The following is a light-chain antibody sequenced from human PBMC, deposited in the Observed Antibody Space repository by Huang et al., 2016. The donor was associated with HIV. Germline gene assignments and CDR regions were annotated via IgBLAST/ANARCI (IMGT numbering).Light chain of an antibody. CDR3: QQYDAYWT. Sequence: DIRMTQSPSTLSASVGDRVTITCRASQSINNWLAWYQQKPGKDPRFLVYEATSLKSGVPSRFSGSGSGTEFTLTISSLQPDDFATYYCQQYDAYWTFGQGTKVEVK. CDR2: EAT. V-gene: IGKV1-5*03. J-gene: IGKJ1*01. CDR1: QSINNW.